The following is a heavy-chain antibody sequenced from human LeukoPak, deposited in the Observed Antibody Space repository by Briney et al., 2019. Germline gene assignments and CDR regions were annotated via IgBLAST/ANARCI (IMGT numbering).Heavy chain of an antibody. J-gene: IGHJ4*02. CDR2: IYSGGST. V-gene: IGHV3-53*04. D-gene: IGHD3-16*01. CDR1: GFTVSSNY. Sequence: GGSLRLSCAASGFTVSSNYMSWVRQAPGKGLEWVSVIYSGGSTYYGDSVKGRFTISRHNSKNTLYLQMNSLRAEDTAVYYCARDRGNNYYYPYYFDYWGQGTLVTVSS. CDR3: ARDRGNNYYYPYYFDY.